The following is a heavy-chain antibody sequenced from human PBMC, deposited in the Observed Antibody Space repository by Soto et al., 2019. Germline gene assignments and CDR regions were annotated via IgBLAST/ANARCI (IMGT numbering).Heavy chain of an antibody. CDR2: MWYDGSKI. CDR3: ARDNGAEQWLDYYFDY. Sequence: QVQLVESGGGVVQPGRSLRLSCAASGFTFSTYGMHWVRQTPGKGLEWVAVMWYDGSKIYYADSVKGRFTISRDNSQNRLYLQMNSVRAEDTAVYYCARDNGAEQWLDYYFDYWGQGTMVSVSS. D-gene: IGHD6-19*01. J-gene: IGHJ4*02. V-gene: IGHV3-33*01. CDR1: GFTFSTYG.